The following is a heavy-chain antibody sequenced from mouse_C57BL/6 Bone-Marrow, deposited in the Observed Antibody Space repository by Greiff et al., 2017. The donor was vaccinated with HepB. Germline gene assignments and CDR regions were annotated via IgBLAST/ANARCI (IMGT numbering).Heavy chain of an antibody. Sequence: VQLQQSGPELVKPGASVKISCKASGYTFTDYNMDWVKQSHGKSLEWIGDINPNNGGTIYNQKFKGKATFTVDKSSSTAYMELRSLTSEDTAVYYGAREPGTDAMDYWGQGTSVTVSS. D-gene: IGHD4-1*01. CDR3: AREPGTDAMDY. CDR1: GYTFTDYN. J-gene: IGHJ4*01. V-gene: IGHV1-18*01. CDR2: INPNNGGT.